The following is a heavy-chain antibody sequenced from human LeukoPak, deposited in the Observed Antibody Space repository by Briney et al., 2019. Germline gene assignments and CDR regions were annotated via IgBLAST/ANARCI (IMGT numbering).Heavy chain of an antibody. Sequence: GGSLRLSCAASGFTFSNYYMSWVRQAPGKGLEWVSGISGSGGRTDYADSVKGRFTISRDNAKNTLYLQMNSLRAEDTAVYYCARGEGRSGGNCYGYCFDYWGQGTLVTVSS. D-gene: IGHD2-15*01. CDR3: ARGEGRSGGNCYGYCFDY. V-gene: IGHV3-23*01. CDR2: ISGSGGRT. CDR1: GFTFSNYY. J-gene: IGHJ4*02.